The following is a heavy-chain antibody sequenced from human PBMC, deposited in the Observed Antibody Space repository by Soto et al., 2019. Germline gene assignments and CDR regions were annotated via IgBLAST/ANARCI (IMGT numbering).Heavy chain of an antibody. CDR2: TDTSGGST. CDR3: AKDQAEGGFTYGFFYYYGLDV. V-gene: IGHV3-23*01. Sequence: GGSLRLSCAASGFTFRTYAMSWVRQPPGRGLEWVSATDTSGGSTYYADSVKGRFTVSRDNSRNTLHLQMNGLRAEDTAVYYCAKDQAEGGFTYGFFYYYGLDVWGQGTTVTVSS. J-gene: IGHJ6*02. D-gene: IGHD5-18*01. CDR1: GFTFRTYA.